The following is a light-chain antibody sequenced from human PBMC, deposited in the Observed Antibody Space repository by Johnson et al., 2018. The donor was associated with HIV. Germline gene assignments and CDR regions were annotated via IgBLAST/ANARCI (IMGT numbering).Light chain of an antibody. CDR1: SSNIGTNY. V-gene: IGLV1-51*01. J-gene: IGLJ1*01. Sequence: QSVLTQPPSVSAAPGQKVTISCSGSSSNIGTNYVSWYQQLPGTAPKLLIYDNNKRPSGTPDRFSGSKSGTSATLGITGLQTGDEADYYCGTWDSSLRIGFFGTGTKVTVL. CDR2: DNN. CDR3: GTWDSSLRIGF.